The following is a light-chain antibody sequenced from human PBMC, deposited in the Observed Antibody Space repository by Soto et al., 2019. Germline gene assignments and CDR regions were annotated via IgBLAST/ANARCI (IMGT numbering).Light chain of an antibody. CDR1: QSVSTSY. J-gene: IGKJ1*01. V-gene: IGKV3-20*01. CDR3: QQYVGSSRT. Sequence: ESVLTQPPGTLSLSPGERATLSCRASQSVSTSYLAWYQEKHGQAPRXXIYAVSDRATGIPDRFSGIGSGTDLTITISRLEPEDCEVYYGQQYVGSSRTFGQGTKVDIK. CDR2: AVS.